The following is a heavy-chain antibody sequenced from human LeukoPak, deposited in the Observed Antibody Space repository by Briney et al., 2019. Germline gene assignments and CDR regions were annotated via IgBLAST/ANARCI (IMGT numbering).Heavy chain of an antibody. J-gene: IGHJ3*02. Sequence: SVKVSCKASGYTFTSYYMHWVRQAPGQGLEWMGGIIPIFGTADYAQTFQGRVTITADKSTNTASMELSSLRSEDTAVYYCARFHPSYFHDTSGYRDAFDIWGQGTMVTVSS. CDR2: IIPIFGTA. D-gene: IGHD3-22*01. V-gene: IGHV1-69*06. CDR3: ARFHPSYFHDTSGYRDAFDI. CDR1: GYTFTSYY.